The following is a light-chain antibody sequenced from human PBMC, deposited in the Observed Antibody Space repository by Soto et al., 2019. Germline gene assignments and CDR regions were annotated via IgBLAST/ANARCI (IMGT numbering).Light chain of an antibody. Sequence: QSALTQPASVSGSPGQSISISCTGTSSDVGGYNYVSGYQQHPGKAPKLMIYDVSNRPSGVSNRFSGSKSGNTASLTISGLKAEDEADYYCSSYTSSGTLVVFGGGTKLTVL. CDR1: SSDVGGYNY. CDR2: DVS. V-gene: IGLV2-14*01. J-gene: IGLJ2*01. CDR3: SSYTSSGTLVV.